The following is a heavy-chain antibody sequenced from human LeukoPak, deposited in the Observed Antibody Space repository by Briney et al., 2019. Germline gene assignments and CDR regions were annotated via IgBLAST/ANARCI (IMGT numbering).Heavy chain of an antibody. CDR1: GGTFSSYA. CDR2: IIPIFGTT. D-gene: IGHD2-2*01. V-gene: IGHV1-69*05. Sequence: SVKVSCKASGGTFSSYAISWVRQAPGQGLEWRGRIIPIFGTTNYAQKFQGRVTITTDESTSTAYMELSSLRSEDTAVYYCARASLPIIGVPAALDEWGQGTLVTVSS. CDR3: ARASLPIIGVPAALDE. J-gene: IGHJ4*02.